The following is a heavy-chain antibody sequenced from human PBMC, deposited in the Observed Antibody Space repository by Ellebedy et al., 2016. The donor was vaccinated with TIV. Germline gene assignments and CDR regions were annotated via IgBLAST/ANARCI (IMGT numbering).Heavy chain of an antibody. CDR3: ARENNWNVFDH. D-gene: IGHD1-20*01. CDR2: VHHSGRT. J-gene: IGHJ4*02. CDR1: GGSTNNYY. V-gene: IGHV4-59*13. Sequence: SETLSLXXTVSGGSTNNYYWTWIRQAPGRGLEWVGSVHHSGRTDYSPSLKSRVTISVDTLKNQFSLKLTSVIAADTAIYYCARENNWNVFDHWGQGALVTVSS.